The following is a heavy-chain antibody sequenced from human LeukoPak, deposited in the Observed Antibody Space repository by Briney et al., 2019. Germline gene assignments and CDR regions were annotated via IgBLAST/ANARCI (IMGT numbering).Heavy chain of an antibody. CDR3: ARSRGVAANRPNDY. V-gene: IGHV1-18*01. Sequence: ASVKVSCKASGYTFTSYGISWVRQAPGQGLEWVGWISAYNGNTNYAQKLQGRVTMTTDTSTSTAYMELRSLRSDDTAVYYCARSRGVAANRPNDYWGQGTLVTVSS. J-gene: IGHJ4*02. D-gene: IGHD2-15*01. CDR2: ISAYNGNT. CDR1: GYTFTSYG.